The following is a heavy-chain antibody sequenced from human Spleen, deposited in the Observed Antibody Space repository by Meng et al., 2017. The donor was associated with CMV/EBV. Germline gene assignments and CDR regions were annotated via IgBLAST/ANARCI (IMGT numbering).Heavy chain of an antibody. V-gene: IGHV3-30-3*01. Sequence: GESLKISCPASGFTFSSYAMHWVRQAPGKGLEWVAVISYDGSNKYYADSVKGRFTISRDNSKNTLYLQMNSLRAEDTAVYYCARGGPGGYYDFWSGSDYWGQGTLVTVSS. CDR2: ISYDGSNK. CDR1: GFTFSSYA. CDR3: ARGGPGGYYDFWSGSDY. J-gene: IGHJ4*02. D-gene: IGHD3-3*01.